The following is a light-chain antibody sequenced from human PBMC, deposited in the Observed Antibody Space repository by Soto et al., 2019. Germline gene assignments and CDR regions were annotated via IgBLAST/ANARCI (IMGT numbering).Light chain of an antibody. CDR3: QQYATSPLT. CDR2: DAS. CDR1: QSVTSNY. V-gene: IGKV3-20*01. Sequence: VMTQSPGTLSLSPGERATLSCRASQSVTSNYLAWYQQKPGQAPRLLIYDASSRATGIPDRFSGSGSGTDFTLTISRLEPEDFAVYYCQQYATSPLTFGGGTKVDIK. J-gene: IGKJ4*01.